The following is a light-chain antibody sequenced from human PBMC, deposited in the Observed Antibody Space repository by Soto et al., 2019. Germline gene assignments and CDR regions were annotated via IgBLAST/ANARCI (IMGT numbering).Light chain of an antibody. CDR1: TGDVGAYNF. J-gene: IGLJ3*02. V-gene: IGLV2-11*01. CDR3: CSYAGSVTWV. CDR2: DAS. Sequence: QSALTQPRSVSGSPGQSVTISCTGTTGDVGAYNFVSWYQLHPDKAPKLMIYDASKRPSGVPDRFSASKSGNTASLTISGLQAEDEADYYCCSYAGSVTWVFGGGTKLTVL.